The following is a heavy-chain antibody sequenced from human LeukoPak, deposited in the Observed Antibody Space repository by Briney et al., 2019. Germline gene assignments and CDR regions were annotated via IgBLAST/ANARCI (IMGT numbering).Heavy chain of an antibody. D-gene: IGHD5-18*01. CDR3: ANSARDTATVTGVSDY. Sequence: SVKVSCKASGGTFSSYAISWVRQAPGQGLEWMGGIIPIFGTANYAQKFQGRVTITTDESTSTAYMELSSLRSEDTAVYYCANSARDTATVTGVSDYWGQGTLVTVSS. CDR2: IIPIFGTA. V-gene: IGHV1-69*05. CDR1: GGTFSSYA. J-gene: IGHJ4*02.